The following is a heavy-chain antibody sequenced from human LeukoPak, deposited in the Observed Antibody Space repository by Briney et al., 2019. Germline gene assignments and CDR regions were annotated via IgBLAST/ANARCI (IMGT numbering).Heavy chain of an antibody. CDR3: ARRSFEHSSGYYSRGAFAI. Sequence: PSETLSLTCAVYGGSFSGYYWSWIRQPPGKGLEWIGEINHSGSTNYNPSLKSRVTISVDTSKNQFSLKLSSVTAADTAVYYCARRSFEHSSGYYSRGAFAIWGQGAMVTVSS. J-gene: IGHJ3*02. D-gene: IGHD3-22*01. V-gene: IGHV4-34*01. CDR2: INHSGST. CDR1: GGSFSGYY.